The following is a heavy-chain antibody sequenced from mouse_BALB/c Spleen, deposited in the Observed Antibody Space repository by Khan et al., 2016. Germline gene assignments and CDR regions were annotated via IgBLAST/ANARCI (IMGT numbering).Heavy chain of an antibody. CDR1: GYTFTNYG. CDR3: ARTARATFAY. D-gene: IGHD3-1*01. V-gene: IGHV9-3*02. J-gene: IGHJ3*01. Sequence: QIQLVQSGPELKKPGETVKISCKASGYTFTNYGMNWVKQAPGKGLKWMGWIHTSTGEPTYAEEFKGRVAFSLETSASTAYLQINNLNSEDTATYFCARTARATFAYWGQRTLVTVSA. CDR2: IHTSTGEP.